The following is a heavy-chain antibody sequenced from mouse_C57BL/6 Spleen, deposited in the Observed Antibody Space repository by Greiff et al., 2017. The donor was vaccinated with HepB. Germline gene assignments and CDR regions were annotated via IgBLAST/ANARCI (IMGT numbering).Heavy chain of an antibody. CDR2: IDPISGGT. Sequence: VQLQQPGAELVKPGASVQLSCKASGYTFTSYWMHWVKQRPGRGLEWIGRIDPISGGTKYNEKFKSKATLTVDKPSSTAYMQLSSLTSEDSAVYYCARSGYDYFYYAMDYWGQGTSVTVSS. CDR1: GYTFTSYW. CDR3: ARSGYDYFYYAMDY. V-gene: IGHV1-72*01. D-gene: IGHD2-4*01. J-gene: IGHJ4*01.